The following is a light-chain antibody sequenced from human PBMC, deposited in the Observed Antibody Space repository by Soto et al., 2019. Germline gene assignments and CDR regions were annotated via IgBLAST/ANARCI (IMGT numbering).Light chain of an antibody. CDR2: AAS. V-gene: IGKV1-39*01. CDR3: QHFYPTPPFT. Sequence: DIQLTQSPSSLSASVGDRVTITCRASQSISNSLNWYQQRPGRAPKLLIYAASTLQSGVPSRFSGSGSGTDFTLTISNLQPEDFATYYCQHFYPTPPFTFGQGTRLEIK. CDR1: QSISNS. J-gene: IGKJ5*01.